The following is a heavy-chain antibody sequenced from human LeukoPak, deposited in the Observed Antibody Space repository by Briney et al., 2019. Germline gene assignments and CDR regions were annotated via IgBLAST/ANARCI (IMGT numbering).Heavy chain of an antibody. Sequence: PGGSLRLSCAASGFPFSSFGMHWVRQAPGKGLEWVAFIRNDGSSEYYGDSVKGRFTISRDNSMNTLYLQMNSLKNEDTAVYYCTTNEDIVIVPVGVREYYYYYYMDVWGKGTTITVSS. J-gene: IGHJ6*03. CDR1: GFPFSSFG. CDR3: TTNEDIVIVPVGVREYYYYYYMDV. V-gene: IGHV3-30*02. D-gene: IGHD2-2*01. CDR2: IRNDGSSE.